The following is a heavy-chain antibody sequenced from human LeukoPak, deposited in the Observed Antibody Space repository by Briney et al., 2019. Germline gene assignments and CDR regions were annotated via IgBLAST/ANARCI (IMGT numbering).Heavy chain of an antibody. Sequence: PGGSLRLSCAASGFTFSSYGMHWVRQAPGKGLGWVAVISYDGSNKYYADSVKGRFTISRDNSKNTLYLQMNSLRAEDTAVYYCAKVRYVGYYFDYWGQGTLVTVSP. J-gene: IGHJ4*02. D-gene: IGHD3-9*01. CDR3: AKVRYVGYYFDY. CDR2: ISYDGSNK. CDR1: GFTFSSYG. V-gene: IGHV3-30*18.